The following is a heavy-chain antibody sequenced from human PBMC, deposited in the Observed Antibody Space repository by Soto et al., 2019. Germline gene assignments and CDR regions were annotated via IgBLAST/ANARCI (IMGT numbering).Heavy chain of an antibody. D-gene: IGHD3-16*01. CDR3: PRQFPYYVSSDRHLDY. CDR1: GDSVSATSAA. CDR2: TYYRSRWYN. Sequence: LLPLSLTCSLSGDSVSATSAAWNWMMQWACSGLEGRGRTYYRSRWYNDYAVSVKSRITVTPDTSKKQFSLHLSSVTPEDTPVYYCPRQFPYYVSSDRHLDYWAQAALVTSPQ. J-gene: IGHJ4*02. V-gene: IGHV6-1*01.